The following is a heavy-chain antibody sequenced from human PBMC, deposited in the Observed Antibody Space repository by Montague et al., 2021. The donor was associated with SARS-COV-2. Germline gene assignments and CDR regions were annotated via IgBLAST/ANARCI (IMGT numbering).Heavy chain of an antibody. Sequence: SLRPSCAASGFTFSYYHMTWVRQAPGKGLQWVSYISRDSTTIYYAVSVKGRFTISGDNDKNTLYLQMNSLSDENTAMYYCARDSGITGADDYWGQGTLVIVSS. V-gene: IGHV3-48*02. CDR3: ARDSGITGADDY. CDR2: ISRDSTTI. CDR1: GFTFSYYH. J-gene: IGHJ4*02. D-gene: IGHD1-14*01.